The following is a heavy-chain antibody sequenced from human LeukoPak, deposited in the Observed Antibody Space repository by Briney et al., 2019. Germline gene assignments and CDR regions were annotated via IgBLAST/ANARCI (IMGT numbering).Heavy chain of an antibody. Sequence: GRSLRLSCAASGFTFSSYAMHWVRQAPGKGLEWVAVISYDGSNKYYADSVKGRFTISRDNSKNTLYLQMNSLRAEDTAVYYCARDLRGSGAFDIWGQGTMVTVSS. D-gene: IGHD3-10*01. CDR3: ARDLRGSGAFDI. V-gene: IGHV3-30-3*01. J-gene: IGHJ3*02. CDR1: GFTFSSYA. CDR2: ISYDGSNK.